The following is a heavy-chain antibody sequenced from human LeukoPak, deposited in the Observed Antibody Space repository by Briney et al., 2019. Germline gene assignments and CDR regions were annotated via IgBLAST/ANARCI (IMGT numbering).Heavy chain of an antibody. CDR2: ISDSGNT. J-gene: IGHJ4*02. D-gene: IGHD6-19*01. V-gene: IGHV4-39*01. CDR3: ARAVPYSSGWYAGTYYFDY. CDR1: GGSISSRSYY. Sequence: SETLSLTCTVSGGSISSRSYYWGWIRQPPGKGLEWIGKISDSGNTYYSPSLRSRVTISIDMSKNQFSLKLSSVTAADTAVYYCARAVPYSSGWYAGTYYFDYWGQGTLVTVSS.